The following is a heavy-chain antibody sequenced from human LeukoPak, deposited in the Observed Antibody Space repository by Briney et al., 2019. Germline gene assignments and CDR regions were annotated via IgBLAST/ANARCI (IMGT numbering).Heavy chain of an antibody. CDR3: VRESPVAAVGRSWFDP. V-gene: IGHV3-23*01. J-gene: IGHJ5*02. CDR2: VSGSNGNT. CDR1: GFTFSSYA. D-gene: IGHD6-13*01. Sequence: PGGPLRLSCAASGFTFSSYAMSWVRQAPGEGLEWVPTVSGSNGNTHYADSVKGRFTISRDNSKNTLYLQMNSLRAEDTAVYYCVRESPVAAVGRSWFDPWGQGTLVTVSS.